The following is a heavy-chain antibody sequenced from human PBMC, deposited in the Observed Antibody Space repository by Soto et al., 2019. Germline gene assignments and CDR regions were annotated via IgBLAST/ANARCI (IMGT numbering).Heavy chain of an antibody. CDR2: VSHSGRT. J-gene: IGHJ6*02. V-gene: IGHV4-59*13. Sequence: PSGTLDLACKASGGTMRGYSWSWIRQTPGEGLEWIGYVSHSGRTDYSPSLKNRVTISLDMSKNHFALHVNSVDPADTAVYYCARVAMENYHDMWSGSTSSALDVWGQGTTVTVYS. CDR3: ARVAMENYHDMWSGSTSSALDV. CDR1: GGTMRGYS. D-gene: IGHD3-3*01.